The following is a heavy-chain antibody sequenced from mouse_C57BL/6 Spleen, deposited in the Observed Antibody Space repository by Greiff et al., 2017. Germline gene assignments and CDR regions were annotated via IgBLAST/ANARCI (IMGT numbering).Heavy chain of an antibody. CDR1: GYAFSSSW. J-gene: IGHJ2*01. D-gene: IGHD2-4*01. Sequence: VQLQQSGPELVKPGASVKISCKASGYAFSSSWMNWVKQRPGKGLEWIGRFYPGDGDTNSNGQLKGKATLTADKSSSTASTQLSCLTSEYSAVYFCARSDYVLYFDYWGQGTTLTVSS. V-gene: IGHV1-82*01. CDR3: ARSDYVLYFDY. CDR2: FYPGDGDT.